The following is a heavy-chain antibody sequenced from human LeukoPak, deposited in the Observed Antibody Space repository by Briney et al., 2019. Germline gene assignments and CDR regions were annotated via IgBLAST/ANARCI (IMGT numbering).Heavy chain of an antibody. CDR2: ISSSSSTI. CDR3: ARDWSDYGGIPRAYYYYMDV. J-gene: IGHJ6*03. CDR1: GFTFSSYS. V-gene: IGHV3-48*01. Sequence: AGGSLRLSCAASGFTFSSYSMNWVRQAPGKGLEWVSYISSSSSTIYYADSVKGRFTISSDNAKNSLYLQMNSLRAEDTAVYYCARDWSDYGGIPRAYYYYMDVWGKGTTVTVSS. D-gene: IGHD4-23*01.